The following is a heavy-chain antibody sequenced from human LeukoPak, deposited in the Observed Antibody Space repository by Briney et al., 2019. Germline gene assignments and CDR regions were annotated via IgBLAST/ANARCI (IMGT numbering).Heavy chain of an antibody. D-gene: IGHD2-15*01. CDR2: INHSGST. V-gene: IGHV4-34*01. Sequence: KPSETLSLTCAVYGGSFSGYYWSWIRQPPGKGLEWIGEINHSGSTNYNPSLKSRVTISVDTSKNQFSLKLSSVTAADTAVYYCAREGRYCSGGSCYTTRFDYWGQGTLVTVSS. CDR3: AREGRYCSGGSCYTTRFDY. CDR1: GGSFSGYY. J-gene: IGHJ4*02.